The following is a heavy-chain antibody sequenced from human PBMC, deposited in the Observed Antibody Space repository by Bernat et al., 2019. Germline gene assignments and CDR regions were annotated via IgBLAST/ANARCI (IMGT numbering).Heavy chain of an antibody. V-gene: IGHV1-2*06. Sequence: QVQLVQSGAEVKKPGASVKVSCKASGYTFTGYYMHWVRQAPGQGLEWMGRINPNSGGTNYAQKFQGRVTMTRDTSISTAYMELSRLRSDDTAVYYCSRGDYDCWRGSLGSTWGQGTLVTVSS. CDR2: INPNSGGT. D-gene: IGHD3-3*01. CDR3: SRGDYDCWRGSLGST. CDR1: GYTFTGYY. J-gene: IGHJ5*02.